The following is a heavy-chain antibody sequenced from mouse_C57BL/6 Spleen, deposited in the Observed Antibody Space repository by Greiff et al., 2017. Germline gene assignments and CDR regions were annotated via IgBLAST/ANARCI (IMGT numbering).Heavy chain of an antibody. CDR2: INPSSGYT. Sequence: QVQLQQSGAELAKPGASVKLSCKASGYTFTSYWMHWVKQRPGQGLEWIGYINPSSGYTKYNQKFKDKATLTADKSSSTAYMQLSSLTYEDSAVYYCARVNYDYDEAMDYWGQGTSVTVSS. V-gene: IGHV1-7*01. J-gene: IGHJ4*01. CDR3: ARVNYDYDEAMDY. D-gene: IGHD2-4*01. CDR1: GYTFTSYW.